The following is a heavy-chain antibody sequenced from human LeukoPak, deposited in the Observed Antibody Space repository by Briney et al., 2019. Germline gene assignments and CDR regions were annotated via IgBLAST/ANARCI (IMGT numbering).Heavy chain of an antibody. V-gene: IGHV3-30*03. CDR2: ISYDGSKK. CDR1: EFTFSTYG. CDR3: ASEGVGALDY. D-gene: IGHD1-26*01. J-gene: IGHJ4*02. Sequence: QPGGSLRLSCAASEFTFSTYGMHWVRQAPGKGLEWVAVISYDGSKKYYADSVKGRFTISRDNAKNSLYLQMNSLRAEDTAVYYCASEGVGALDYWGQGTLVTVSS.